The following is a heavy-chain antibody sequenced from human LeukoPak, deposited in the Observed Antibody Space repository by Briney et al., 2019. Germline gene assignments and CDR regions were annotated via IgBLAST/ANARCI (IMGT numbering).Heavy chain of an antibody. V-gene: IGHV1-2*02. CDR3: ARDRSVHYDSSGYYSAVY. CDR2: INPNSGGT. D-gene: IGHD3-22*01. Sequence: ASVKVSCKASGYTFTGYYMHWVRQAPGQGLEWMGWINPNSGGTNYAQKFQGRVTMTRDTSISTAYMELNRLRSDDTAVYYCARDRSVHYDSSGYYSAVYWGQGTLVTVSS. CDR1: GYTFTGYY. J-gene: IGHJ4*02.